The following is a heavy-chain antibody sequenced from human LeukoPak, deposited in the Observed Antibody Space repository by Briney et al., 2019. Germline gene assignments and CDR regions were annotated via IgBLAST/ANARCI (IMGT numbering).Heavy chain of an antibody. J-gene: IGHJ4*02. CDR1: GFTFSSYG. V-gene: IGHV3-30*03. Sequence: GGSLRLSCAASGFTFSSYGMHWVRQAPGKGLEWVAVISYDGSNKYYADSVKGRFTISRDNSKNTLYLQMNSLRAEDTAVYYCAPEIAGIAAAGPRDYWGQGTLVTVSS. CDR2: ISYDGSNK. CDR3: APEIAGIAAAGPRDY. D-gene: IGHD6-13*01.